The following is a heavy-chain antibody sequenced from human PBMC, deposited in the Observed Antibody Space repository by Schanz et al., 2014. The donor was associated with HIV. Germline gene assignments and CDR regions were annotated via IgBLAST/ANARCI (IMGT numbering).Heavy chain of an antibody. CDR2: ISSSSSYT. Sequence: VQLVESGGGLVQPGGSLRLSCAASGISLTNNAMTWVRQAPGKGLEWVSSISSSSSYTYYADSVKGRFAISKDNSKNTLYLQVNSLGAEDTAVYYCARDPRGRGIDAFDIWGQGTMVTVSS. D-gene: IGHD3-16*01. J-gene: IGHJ3*02. V-gene: IGHV3-23*04. CDR3: ARDPRGRGIDAFDI. CDR1: GISLTNNA.